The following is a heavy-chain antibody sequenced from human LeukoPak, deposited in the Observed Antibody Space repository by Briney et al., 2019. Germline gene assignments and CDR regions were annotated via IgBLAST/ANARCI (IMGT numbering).Heavy chain of an antibody. CDR1: GFTFSSYE. D-gene: IGHD1-26*01. J-gene: IGHJ6*03. CDR2: ISSSGSTI. V-gene: IGHV3-48*03. Sequence: GGSLRLSCAASGFTFSSYEMNWVRQAPGKGLEWVSYISSSGSTIYYADSVKGRFTISRDNAKNSLYLQMNSLRAEDTAVYYCAKDDGGSYYIYYYYMDVWGKGTTVTISS. CDR3: AKDDGGSYYIYYYYMDV.